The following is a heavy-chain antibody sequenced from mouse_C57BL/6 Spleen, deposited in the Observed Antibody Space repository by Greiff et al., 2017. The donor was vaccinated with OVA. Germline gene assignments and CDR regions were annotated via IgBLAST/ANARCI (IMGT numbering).Heavy chain of an antibody. D-gene: IGHD2-12*01. CDR2: IYPGDGDT. V-gene: IGHV1-82*01. CDR3: ARDYYSRYFDY. Sequence: VQLKQSGPELVKPGASVKISCKASGYAFSSSWMNWVKQRPGKGLEWIGRIYPGDGDTNYNGKFKGKATLTADKSSSTAYMQLSSLTSEDSAVYFCARDYYSRYFDYWGQGTTLTVSS. J-gene: IGHJ2*01. CDR1: GYAFSSSW.